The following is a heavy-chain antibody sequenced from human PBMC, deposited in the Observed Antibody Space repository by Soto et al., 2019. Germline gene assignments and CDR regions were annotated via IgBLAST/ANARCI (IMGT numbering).Heavy chain of an antibody. CDR2: ISAYNGNT. Sequence: ASVKVSCKASGYTFTSYGISWVRQAPGQGLEWMGWISAYNGNTNYAQKLQGRVTMTTDTSTSTAYMELRSLRPDDTAVYYCARDYYGSGSRSAIYYYYGMDVWGQGTTVTVSS. V-gene: IGHV1-18*01. CDR1: GYTFTSYG. D-gene: IGHD3-10*01. CDR3: ARDYYGSGSRSAIYYYYGMDV. J-gene: IGHJ6*02.